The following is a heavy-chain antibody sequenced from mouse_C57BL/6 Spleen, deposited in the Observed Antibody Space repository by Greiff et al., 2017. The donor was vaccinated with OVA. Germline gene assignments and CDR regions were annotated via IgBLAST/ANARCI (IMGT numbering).Heavy chain of an antibody. CDR3: AKYGLLRWYFDV. V-gene: IGHV2-4*01. CDR1: GFSLTSYG. D-gene: IGHD2-3*01. CDR2: IWSGGST. Sequence: QVQLKQSGPGLVQPSQSLSINCTVSGFSLTSYGVHWVRQPPGKGLEWLGVIWSGGSTDYNAAFISRLSISKDNSKSQVFFKMNSLQADDTAIYYCAKYGLLRWYFDVWGTGTTVTVSS. J-gene: IGHJ1*03.